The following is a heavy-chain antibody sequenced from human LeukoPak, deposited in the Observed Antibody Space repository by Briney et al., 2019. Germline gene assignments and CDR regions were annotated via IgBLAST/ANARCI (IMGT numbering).Heavy chain of an antibody. V-gene: IGHV3-64*01. CDR3: AKLIVVRPYYFDY. CDR1: GFTFSSYA. D-gene: IGHD2-2*01. CDR2: ISSNGGST. Sequence: GGSLRLSCAASGFTFSSYAMHWVRQAPGKGLEYVSAISSNGGSTYYANSVKGRFTISRDNSKNTLYLQMNSLRAEDSAVYYCAKLIVVRPYYFDYWGQGTLVTVSS. J-gene: IGHJ4*02.